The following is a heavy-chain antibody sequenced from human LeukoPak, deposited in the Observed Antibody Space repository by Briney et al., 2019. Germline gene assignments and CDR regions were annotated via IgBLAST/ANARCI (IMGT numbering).Heavy chain of an antibody. V-gene: IGHV4-59*01. J-gene: IGHJ2*01. CDR3: ARDSSPDWYFDL. CDR1: GGSISSYY. CDR2: IYYSGST. Sequence: SETLSLTCTVSGGSISSYYWSWIRQLPGKGLEWIGYIYYSGSTNYNPSLKSRVTISVDTSKNQFSLKLSSVTAADTAVYYCARDSSPDWYFDLWGRGTLVTVSS.